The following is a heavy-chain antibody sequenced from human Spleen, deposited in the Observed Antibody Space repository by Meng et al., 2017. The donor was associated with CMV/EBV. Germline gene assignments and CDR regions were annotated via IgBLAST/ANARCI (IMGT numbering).Heavy chain of an antibody. CDR3: AKDSLVRGVDG. V-gene: IGHV3-30*02. J-gene: IGHJ4*02. CDR1: GFTFSSYG. Sequence: GESLKISCAASGFTFSSYGMHWVRQAPGKGLEWVAFIRYDGSNKYYADSVKGRFTISRDNSKNTLYLQTNSLRAEDTAVYYCAKDSLVRGVDGWGQGTLVTVSS. D-gene: IGHD3-10*01. CDR2: IRYDGSNK.